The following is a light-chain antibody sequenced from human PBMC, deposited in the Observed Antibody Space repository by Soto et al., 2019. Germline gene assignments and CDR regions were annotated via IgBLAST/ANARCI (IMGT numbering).Light chain of an antibody. CDR1: SSNIGSNT. CDR3: AAWDDSLNGLYV. J-gene: IGLJ1*01. V-gene: IGLV1-44*01. CDR2: SNN. Sequence: VLTQAPSASGTPGQGVTISCSGSSSNIGSNTVNWYRQLPGTAPKLLIYSNNQRPSGVPGRFSGSKSGTSAYLAISDLQSDDEADYYCAAWDDSLNGLYVFGTGTKLTVL.